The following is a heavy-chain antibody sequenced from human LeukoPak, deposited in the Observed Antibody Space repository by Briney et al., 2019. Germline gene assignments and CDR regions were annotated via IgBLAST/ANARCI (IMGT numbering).Heavy chain of an antibody. CDR2: IYYSGST. CDR3: ARRERIAVAGHDAFDI. V-gene: IGHV4-39*01. D-gene: IGHD6-19*01. Sequence: SETLSLTCTVSGGSISSSSYYWGWIRQPPGKGLDWIGSIYYSGSTYYSPSLKSRVTISVDTSKNQFSLKLSSVTAADTAVHYCARRERIAVAGHDAFDIWGQGTMVTVSS. J-gene: IGHJ3*02. CDR1: GGSISSSSYY.